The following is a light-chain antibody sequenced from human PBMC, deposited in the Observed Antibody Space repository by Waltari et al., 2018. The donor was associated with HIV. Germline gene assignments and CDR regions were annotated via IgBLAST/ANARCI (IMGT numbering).Light chain of an antibody. CDR3: SSYTSSSLVV. J-gene: IGLJ2*01. CDR1: SIDVGGYNY. V-gene: IGLV2-14*01. CDR2: EVS. Sequence: QSALTQPASVSGSPGQSIPISCTGTSIDVGGYNYSSWYQQHPGKAPKLMIYEVSNRPSGVSNRFSGSKSGNTASLTISGLQAEDEADYYCSSYTSSSLVVFGGGTKLTVL.